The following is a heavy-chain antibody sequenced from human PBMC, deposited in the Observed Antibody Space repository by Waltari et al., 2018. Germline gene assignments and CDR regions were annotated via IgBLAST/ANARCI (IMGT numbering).Heavy chain of an antibody. CDR2: IYDSGST. D-gene: IGHD2-2*02. Sequence: QVQLQESGPGLVKPSQTLSLTCTVSGGSISSGGYYWSWIRQHPGKGLEWIGYIYDSGSTYYNPSLKSRVTISVDTSKNQFSLKLSSVTAADTAVYYCARASDCSSTSCYNFDYWGQGTLVTVSS. CDR1: GGSISSGGYY. CDR3: ARASDCSSTSCYNFDY. V-gene: IGHV4-31*03. J-gene: IGHJ4*02.